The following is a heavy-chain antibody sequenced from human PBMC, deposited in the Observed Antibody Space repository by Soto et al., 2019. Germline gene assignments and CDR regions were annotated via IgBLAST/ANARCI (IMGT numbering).Heavy chain of an antibody. J-gene: IGHJ4*02. CDR1: GGSISNDY. Sequence: SETLSLTCTVSGGSISNDYWTWLRQPPGKGLEWIGYVYPGGRTHYNPSFKSRLSISVDTSKNQFSLKLSSVTAADTAVYYCATWASAWGYFDYWGQGTLVTVSS. V-gene: IGHV4-4*08. CDR3: ATWASAWGYFDY. D-gene: IGHD6-19*01. CDR2: VYPGGRT.